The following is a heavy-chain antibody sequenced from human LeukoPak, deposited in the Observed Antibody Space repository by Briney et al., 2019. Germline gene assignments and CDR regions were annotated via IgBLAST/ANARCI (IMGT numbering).Heavy chain of an antibody. D-gene: IGHD5-18*01. V-gene: IGHV3-23*01. CDR3: AKDLGWIQFGY. J-gene: IGHJ4*02. CDR1: GFIFRNYG. CDR2: VSPNGETA. Sequence: GGTLRLSCAASGFIFRNYGMNWVRQPPGKGLEWVSGVSPNGETAYYADSVKGRFTISRDNSKNTVYLQVRSLRAEDTAVYYCAKDLGWIQFGYWGQGALVTVSS.